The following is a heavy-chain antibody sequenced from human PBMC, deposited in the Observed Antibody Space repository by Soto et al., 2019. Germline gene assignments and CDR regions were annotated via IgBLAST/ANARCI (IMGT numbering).Heavy chain of an antibody. V-gene: IGHV4-38-2*01. CDR3: ARTTVGRTRYQYGGMAV. CDR2: IYHSGST. CDR1: GSSISSGYY. J-gene: IGHJ6*02. Sequence: SEPLSLTCAVYGSSISSGYYWGWIRQPPGKGLEWIGSIYHSGSTYYNPSLKSRVTISVDTSKNQFSLKLSSVTAADTAVYYCARTTVGRTRYQYGGMAVWGQGSTVTVSS. D-gene: IGHD4-4*01.